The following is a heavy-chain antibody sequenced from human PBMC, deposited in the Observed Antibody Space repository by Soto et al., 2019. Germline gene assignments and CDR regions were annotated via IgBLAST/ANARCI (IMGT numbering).Heavy chain of an antibody. J-gene: IGHJ6*02. CDR3: ARQGFGALHGFVDV. Sequence: SETLSLTCTVSGGSISSYYWSWIRQPPGKGMEWIGYVHHSWGSTYNPSLQSRVAISLDTSKSQFSLKLTSVTATDTAVYYCARQGFGALHGFVDVWGQGTTVTVSS. D-gene: IGHD3-10*01. CDR2: VHHSWGS. V-gene: IGHV4-59*08. CDR1: GGSISSYY.